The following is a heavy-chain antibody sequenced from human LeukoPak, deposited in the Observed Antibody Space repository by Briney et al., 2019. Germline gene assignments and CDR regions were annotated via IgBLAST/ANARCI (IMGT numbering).Heavy chain of an antibody. CDR3: ARGQNVGALNYMDV. Sequence: GSSVKVSCKASGYTFTDYYMHWVRQPPGQGLEWMGWINPNSGGTKYAQKFQGRVTMTRDTSISTAHMELSSLRSDDTAVYYCARGQNVGALNYMDVWGKGTTVTISS. CDR1: GYTFTDYY. D-gene: IGHD1-26*01. J-gene: IGHJ6*03. CDR2: INPNSGGT. V-gene: IGHV1-2*02.